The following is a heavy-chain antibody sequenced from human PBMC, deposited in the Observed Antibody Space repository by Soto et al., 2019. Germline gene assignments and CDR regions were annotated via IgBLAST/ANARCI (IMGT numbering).Heavy chain of an antibody. CDR2: ISSSSSTI. Sequence: GSLRLSCAASGFTFSSYSMNWVRQAPGKGLEWVSYISSSSSTIYYADSVKGRFTISRDNAKNSLYLQMNSLRAEDTAVYYCARGTTIFGVVIRDYYYYYMDVWGKGTTVTVSS. CDR3: ARGTTIFGVVIRDYYYYYMDV. J-gene: IGHJ6*03. CDR1: GFTFSSYS. D-gene: IGHD3-3*01. V-gene: IGHV3-48*01.